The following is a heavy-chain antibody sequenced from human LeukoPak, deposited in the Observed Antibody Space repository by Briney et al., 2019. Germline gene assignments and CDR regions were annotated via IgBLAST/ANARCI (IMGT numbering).Heavy chain of an antibody. V-gene: IGHV3-43*02. J-gene: IGHJ4*02. D-gene: IGHD2-21*02. Sequence: GGSLRLSCAASGFTFDDYAMHWVRQAPGKGLEWVSLISGDGGSTYYADSVKGRFTISRDNSKNSLYLQMNSLRTEDTALYYCAKDILREAYCGGDCYSLADWGQGTLVTVSP. CDR2: ISGDGGST. CDR3: AKDILREAYCGGDCYSLAD. CDR1: GFTFDDYA.